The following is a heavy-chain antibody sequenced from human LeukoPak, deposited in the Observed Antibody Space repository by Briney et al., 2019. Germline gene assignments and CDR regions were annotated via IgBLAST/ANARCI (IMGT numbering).Heavy chain of an antibody. CDR1: GFTFSSYG. J-gene: IGHJ4*02. CDR3: ARDKRELRYFDWLGIYDY. CDR2: IWYDGSNK. V-gene: IGHV3-33*01. Sequence: GRSLRLSCAASGFTFSSYGMHWVRQAPGKGLEWVAVIWYDGSNKYYADSVKGRFTISRDNSKNTLYLQMNSLRAEDTAVYYCARDKRELRYFDWLGIYDYWGQGTLVTVSS. D-gene: IGHD3-9*01.